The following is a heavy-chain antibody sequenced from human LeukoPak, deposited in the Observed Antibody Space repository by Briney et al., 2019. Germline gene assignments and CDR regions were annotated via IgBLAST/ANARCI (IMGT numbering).Heavy chain of an antibody. CDR1: GFTFSNYA. CDR2: ISGIGGNT. V-gene: IGHV3-23*01. D-gene: IGHD1-26*01. J-gene: IGHJ4*02. CDR3: AKDRYTGSYSYYFDY. Sequence: GGSLRLSCAASGFTFSNYAMSWVRQAPGKGLEWVSSISGIGGNTYYADSVKGRFTISRDNSKDTLYLQMNGLRGEDTAVYYCAKDRYTGSYSYYFDYWGQGTLVTVSS.